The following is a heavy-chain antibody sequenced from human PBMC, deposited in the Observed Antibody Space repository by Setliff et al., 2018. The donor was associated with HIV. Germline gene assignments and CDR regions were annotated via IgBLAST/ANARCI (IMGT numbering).Heavy chain of an antibody. CDR3: ARTLPQYTNLFDY. D-gene: IGHD5-18*01. Sequence: SVKVSCKASGGTFSSYAISWVRQAPGQGLEWMGGIIPILGIANYAQKFQGRVTITTDESISTAYMELSRLRSDDTAVYYCARTLPQYTNLFDYWGQGTLVTVSS. J-gene: IGHJ4*02. CDR2: IIPILGIA. V-gene: IGHV1-69*10. CDR1: GGTFSSYA.